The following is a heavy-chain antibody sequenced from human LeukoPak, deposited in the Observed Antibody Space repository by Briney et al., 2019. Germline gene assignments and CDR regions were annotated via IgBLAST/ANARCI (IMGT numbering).Heavy chain of an antibody. D-gene: IGHD4-17*01. V-gene: IGHV3-48*04. CDR1: GFTFSSYS. Sequence: VQPGGSLRLSCAASGFTFSSYSMNWVRQAPGKGLEWVSYISSSSSTIHYADSVKGRFTISRDNAKNSLYLQMNSLRAEDTAVYYCSTVTLRMAAWGQGTLVTVSS. J-gene: IGHJ5*02. CDR3: STVTLRMAA. CDR2: ISSSSSTI.